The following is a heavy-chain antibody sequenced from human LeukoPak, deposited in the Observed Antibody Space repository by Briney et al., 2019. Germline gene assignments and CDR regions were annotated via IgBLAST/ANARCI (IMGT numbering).Heavy chain of an antibody. CDR3: ARVKAPSWFDP. CDR2: IYYSGST. J-gene: IGHJ5*02. V-gene: IGHV4-59*01. CDR1: GGSISSYY. Sequence: PSETLSLTCTVSGGSISSYYWSWIRQPPGKGLEWIGYIYYSGSTNYNPSLKSRVTISVDTSKNQFSLKLSFVTAADTAVYYCARVKAPSWFDPWGQGTLVTVSS.